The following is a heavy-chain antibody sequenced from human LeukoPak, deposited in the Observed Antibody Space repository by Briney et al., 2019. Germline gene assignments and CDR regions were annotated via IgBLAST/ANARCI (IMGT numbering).Heavy chain of an antibody. J-gene: IGHJ4*02. CDR2: INSDGSST. D-gene: IGHD3-22*01. V-gene: IGHV3-74*01. Sequence: GGSLRLSCAASGFTFSNYWMHWVRQAPGKGLVWVSRINSDGSSTSYADSVKGRFTISRDNAKNTLFLQMNSLRAEDTAVYYCAKGYYYDTSGYYPLGYWGQGTLVTVSS. CDR3: AKGYYYDTSGYYPLGY. CDR1: GFTFSNYW.